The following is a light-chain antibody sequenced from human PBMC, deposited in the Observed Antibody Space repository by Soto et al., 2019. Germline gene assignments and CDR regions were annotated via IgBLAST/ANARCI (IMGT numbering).Light chain of an antibody. CDR2: AAS. CDR3: QQSYTTPYT. Sequence: DIQMTQSPSAVSASVGDRVTMTCRASQGITNWLAWYQQKPGKAPKLLIYAASGLPSGVPSRFSGSGSGTDFTLTISSLQPEDFATYSCQQSYTTPYTFGQGTRREIK. J-gene: IGKJ5*01. CDR1: QGITNW. V-gene: IGKV1-12*01.